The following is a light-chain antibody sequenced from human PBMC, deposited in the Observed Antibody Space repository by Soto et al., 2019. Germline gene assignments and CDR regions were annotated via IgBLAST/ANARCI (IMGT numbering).Light chain of an antibody. Sequence: QSVLTQSPSISASLGASVKLTCTLSSGHSNYAIAWHQQQPEKGPRYLMKLNSDGSHSKGDGIPDRFSGSSSGAERYLTISSLQSEDEADYYCQTWGTGLDVVFGGGTKLTVL. J-gene: IGLJ2*01. CDR1: SGHSNYA. V-gene: IGLV4-69*01. CDR3: QTWGTGLDVV. CDR2: LNSDGSH.